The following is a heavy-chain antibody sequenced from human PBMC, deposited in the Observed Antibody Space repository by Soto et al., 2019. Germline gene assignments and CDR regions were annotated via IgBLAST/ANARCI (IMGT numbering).Heavy chain of an antibody. V-gene: IGHV1-2*02. J-gene: IGHJ3*02. D-gene: IGHD3-9*01. Sequence: ASVKVSCKTSGYTCIGYYMHWVRQAPGQGLEWLGWINPNSGATIYAQKFQARVTMTRDTSINTAYMELSRLRSDDTAVYYCARDSYYDILTGYSRNAFDIWGQGTMVTVSS. CDR1: GYTCIGYY. CDR2: INPNSGAT. CDR3: ARDSYYDILTGYSRNAFDI.